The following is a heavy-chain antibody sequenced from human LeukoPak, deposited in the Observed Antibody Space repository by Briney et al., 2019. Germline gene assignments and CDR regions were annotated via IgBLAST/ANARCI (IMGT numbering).Heavy chain of an antibody. CDR2: INPSGGST. CDR3: ARTYSSSDEFDY. Sequence: ASVKVSCKASGYTFTSYYIHWVRQAPGQGLEWMGIINPSGGSTTYAQKFQGRVAMTRDTSTSRVYMEVSSLRSEDTAVYYCARTYSSSDEFDYWGQGTPVTVSS. V-gene: IGHV1-46*01. CDR1: GYTFTSYY. J-gene: IGHJ4*02. D-gene: IGHD6-13*01.